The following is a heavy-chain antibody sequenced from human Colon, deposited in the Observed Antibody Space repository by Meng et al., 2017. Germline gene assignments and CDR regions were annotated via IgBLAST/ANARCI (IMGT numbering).Heavy chain of an antibody. CDR2: VYYTGSA. V-gene: IGHV4-61*01. D-gene: IGHD5-12*01. CDR1: GGSVSSPSYY. J-gene: IGHJ5*02. CDR3: ARGRYSGYLP. Sequence: HVQLQGAGPRLVRPSETLSLTCTLSGGSVSSPSYYWSWIRQTPGKGLEWIGYVYYTGSANYNPSLKSRVTISVDTSKNQFSLKLSSVTAADTAVYYCARGRYSGYLPWGQGTLVTVSS.